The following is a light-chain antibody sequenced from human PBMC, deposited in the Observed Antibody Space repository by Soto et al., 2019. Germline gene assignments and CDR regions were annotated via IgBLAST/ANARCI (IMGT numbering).Light chain of an antibody. V-gene: IGKV3-20*01. Sequence: EIVLTQSPGTLSLSPGERASLSCRASQTVSSVHLAWYQHKPGQAPRLLIYGASRRATGVPDGFSGSGSGTDFTLTISRLEPEDFAVYYCQQYDNSLWTFGQGTKVEVK. CDR1: QTVSSVH. CDR3: QQYDNSLWT. CDR2: GAS. J-gene: IGKJ1*01.